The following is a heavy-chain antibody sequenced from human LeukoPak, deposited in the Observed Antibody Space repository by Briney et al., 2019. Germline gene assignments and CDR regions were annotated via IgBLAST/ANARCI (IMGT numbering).Heavy chain of an antibody. V-gene: IGHV1-46*01. CDR1: GYTFTSYY. CDR2: INPGGGST. J-gene: IGHJ2*01. Sequence: ASVKVSCKASGYTFTSYYMHWVRQAPGQGLEWMGIINPGGGSTSYAQKFQGRVTMTRDTSTSTVYMELSSLRSEDTAVYYCARTGIAGNWYFDLWGRGTLVTVSS. CDR3: ARTGIAGNWYFDL. D-gene: IGHD6-13*01.